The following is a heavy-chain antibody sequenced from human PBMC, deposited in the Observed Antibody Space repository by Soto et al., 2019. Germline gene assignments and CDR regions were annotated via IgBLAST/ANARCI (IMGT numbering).Heavy chain of an antibody. J-gene: IGHJ4*02. V-gene: IGHV4-59*01. CDR2: IYYTGST. CDR3: ARGRHWLDY. D-gene: IGHD6-19*01. CDR1: GGSISNYY. Sequence: QVQLQESGPGLVKASETLSLTCTVSGGSISNYYWSWIRQPPGKGLEWIGYIYYTGSTNYNPSLKSRVTISVDTSENQFSLRLSSVTAADTAIYDCARGRHWLDYWGQGTLVTVSS.